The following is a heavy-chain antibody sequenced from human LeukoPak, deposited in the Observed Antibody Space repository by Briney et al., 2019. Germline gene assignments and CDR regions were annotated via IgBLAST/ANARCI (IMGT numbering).Heavy chain of an antibody. D-gene: IGHD3-22*01. J-gene: IGHJ5*02. CDR2: IYYSGST. Sequence: SETLSLTCTVSGGSISSYYWSWIRQPPGEGLEWIGYIYYSGSTNYNPSLKSRVTISVDTSKNQFSLKLSSVTAADTAVYYCARVYYDSSGYPNWFDPWGQGTLVTVSS. V-gene: IGHV4-59*01. CDR1: GGSISSYY. CDR3: ARVYYDSSGYPNWFDP.